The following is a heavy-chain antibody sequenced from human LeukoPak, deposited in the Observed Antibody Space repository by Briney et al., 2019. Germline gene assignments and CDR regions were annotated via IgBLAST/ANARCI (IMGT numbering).Heavy chain of an antibody. CDR1: GFTFSSYS. CDR3: AKDRDSSGCFDY. D-gene: IGHD6-19*01. CDR2: IIASGDSA. J-gene: IGHJ4*02. V-gene: IGHV3-23*01. Sequence: PGGSLRLSCAASGFTFSSYSMNWVRQAPGKGLECVSYIIASGDSAYYADSVKGRFTISRDNSKNTLYLQMNSLRAEDTAVYYCAKDRDSSGCFDYWGQGTLVTVSS.